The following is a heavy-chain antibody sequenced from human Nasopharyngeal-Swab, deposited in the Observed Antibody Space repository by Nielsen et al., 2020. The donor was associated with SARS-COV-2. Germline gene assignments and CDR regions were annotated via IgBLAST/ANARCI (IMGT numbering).Heavy chain of an antibody. V-gene: IGHV1-69*13. CDR3: ARGEGGYSGYGNHYYYYMDV. J-gene: IGHJ6*03. Sequence: SVKVSCKASGGTFSSYAISWVRQAPGQGLEWMGGIIPIFGTANYARKFQGRVTITADESTSTAYMELSSLRSEDTAAYYCARGEGGYSGYGNHYYYYMDVWGKGTTVTVSS. CDR2: IIPIFGTA. CDR1: GGTFSSYA. D-gene: IGHD5-12*01.